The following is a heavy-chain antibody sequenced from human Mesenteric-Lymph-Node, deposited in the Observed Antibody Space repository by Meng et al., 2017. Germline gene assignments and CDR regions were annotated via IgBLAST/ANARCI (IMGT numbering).Heavy chain of an antibody. D-gene: IGHD1-26*01. CDR3: ARGPGRGSYSAGFDY. CDR2: IYYSWST. Sequence: SETLSLTCAVSGGSISTYYWSWIRQLPGKGLEWIGYIYYSWSTNYNPSLKSRVTISVDTSKNQSSLKLSPVTAADTAVYYCARGPGRGSYSAGFDYWGQGTLVTVSS. CDR1: GGSISTYY. V-gene: IGHV4-59*01. J-gene: IGHJ4*02.